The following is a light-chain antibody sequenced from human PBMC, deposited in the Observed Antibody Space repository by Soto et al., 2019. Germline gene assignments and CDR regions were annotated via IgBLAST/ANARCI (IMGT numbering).Light chain of an antibody. CDR1: QSVRSGY. CDR2: GAS. Sequence: EIVLTQSPGTLSLSPGERATLSCRASQSVRSGYLAWYQQKPGQAPRLLIYGASSRATGIPDRFSGSGSGTDFTLTISRLEPEDFALYYCQQYGGSLTYTFGQGTKLEI. J-gene: IGKJ2*01. V-gene: IGKV3-20*01. CDR3: QQYGGSLTYT.